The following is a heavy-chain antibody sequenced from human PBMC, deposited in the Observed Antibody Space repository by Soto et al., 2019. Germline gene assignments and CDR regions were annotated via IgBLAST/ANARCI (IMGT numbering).Heavy chain of an antibody. J-gene: IGHJ4*02. V-gene: IGHV3-30*18. CDR3: AKDRVGGTFYTPLGF. D-gene: IGHD1-7*01. Sequence: PGGSLRLSCQASGFNFDNYGMHWVRQAPGKGLEWVAVISYDGSNKYYADSVKGRFTISRDNSKNTLSLHLNTLKPEDTAVYHCAKDRVGGTFYTPLGFWGQGILVTVSS. CDR1: GFNFDNYG. CDR2: ISYDGSNK.